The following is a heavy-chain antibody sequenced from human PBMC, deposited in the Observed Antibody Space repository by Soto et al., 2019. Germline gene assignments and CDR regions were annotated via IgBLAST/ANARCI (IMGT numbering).Heavy chain of an antibody. J-gene: IGHJ5*02. V-gene: IGHV5-10-1*01. Sequence: GESLKISCKGSGYSFTSYWISWVRQMPGKGLEWMGRIDPSDSYTNYSPSFQGHVTISADKSISTAYLQWSSLKASDTAMYYCASPYYYDSSGQFPWGQGTLVTVSS. D-gene: IGHD3-22*01. CDR3: ASPYYYDSSGQFP. CDR1: GYSFTSYW. CDR2: IDPSDSYT.